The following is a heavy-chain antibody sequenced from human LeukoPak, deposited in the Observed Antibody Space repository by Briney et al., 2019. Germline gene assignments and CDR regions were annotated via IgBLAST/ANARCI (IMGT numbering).Heavy chain of an antibody. V-gene: IGHV3-48*03. CDR2: ISSSGSTI. D-gene: IGHD3-3*01. CDR3: ARVPIFGVVIEYNWFGP. J-gene: IGHJ5*02. Sequence: HTGGSLRLSCAASGFTFSSYEMNWVRQAPGKGLEWVSYISSSGSTIYYADSVKGRFTISRDNAKNSLYLQMNSLRAEDTAVYYCARVPIFGVVIEYNWFGPWGQGTLVTVSS. CDR1: GFTFSSYE.